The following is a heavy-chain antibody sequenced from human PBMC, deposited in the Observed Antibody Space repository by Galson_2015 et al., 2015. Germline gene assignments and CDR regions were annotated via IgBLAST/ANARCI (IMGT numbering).Heavy chain of an antibody. CDR3: AKDLRLRRNISGQGGIFQH. D-gene: IGHD6-19*01. CDR2: ISWNSGSI. J-gene: IGHJ1*01. Sequence: SLRLSCAASGFTFDDYAMHWARQAPGKGLEWVSGISWNSGSIGYADSVKGRFTISRDNAKNSLYLQMNSLRAEDTALYYCAKDLRLRRNISGQGGIFQHWGQGTLVTVSS. CDR1: GFTFDDYA. V-gene: IGHV3-9*01.